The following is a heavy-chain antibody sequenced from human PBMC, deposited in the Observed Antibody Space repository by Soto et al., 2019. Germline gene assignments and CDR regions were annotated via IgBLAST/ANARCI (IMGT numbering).Heavy chain of an antibody. D-gene: IGHD3-10*01. V-gene: IGHV1-18*01. J-gene: IGHJ4*02. CDR1: GYSFTDYG. Sequence: QVHLVQSGSDVKTTGAAVKVSCKASGYSFTDYGVSWVRQAPGQGLEWMGWLNVYSGTPNYLPKFQGRVTMTADTSTNTLYMELRSLRSEDTAVYYCARGRGGCLHSSGHTHNYLDSWGQGTLVTVSS. CDR2: LNVYSGTP. CDR3: ARGRGGCLHSSGHTHNYLDS.